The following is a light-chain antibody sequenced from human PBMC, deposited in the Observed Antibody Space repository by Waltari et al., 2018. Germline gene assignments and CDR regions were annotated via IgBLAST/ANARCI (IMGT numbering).Light chain of an antibody. Sequence: QSALTQPASVSGSPGQSITISCTGTSSDIGSYNYVPWYQHHPGKAPKLVIYEVSNRPSGLSDRFSGSKSGNTASLTISGLQAEDEAAYYCSAYAGRDLVIFGGGTKLTVL. CDR1: SSDIGSYNY. CDR2: EVS. V-gene: IGLV2-14*01. CDR3: SAYAGRDLVI. J-gene: IGLJ2*01.